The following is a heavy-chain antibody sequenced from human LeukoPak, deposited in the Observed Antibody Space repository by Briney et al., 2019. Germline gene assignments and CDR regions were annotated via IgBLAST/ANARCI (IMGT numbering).Heavy chain of an antibody. D-gene: IGHD3-22*01. Sequence: SETLSLTCAVYGGSFSGYYWSWIRQPPGKGLEWIGEINHSGSTNYNPSLKSRVTISVDTSKSQFSLKLSSVTAADTAVYYCATGQYYYDSSGYCLVDYWGQGTLVTVSS. CDR3: ATGQYYYDSSGYCLVDY. CDR1: GGSFSGYY. J-gene: IGHJ4*02. V-gene: IGHV4-34*01. CDR2: INHSGST.